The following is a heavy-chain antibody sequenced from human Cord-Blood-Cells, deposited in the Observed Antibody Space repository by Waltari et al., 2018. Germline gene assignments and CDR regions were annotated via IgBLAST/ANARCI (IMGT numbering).Heavy chain of an antibody. Sequence: EVQLVESGGGLVQPGRSLRLSCAASGFTFDDYAMHWVRQAPGKGLEWVSGISWNRVSIGYADSVKGRFSISRDNAKNSLYLQMNSLRAEDTALYYCAKRLITMIAFDIWGQWTMVTVSS. CDR2: ISWNRVSI. CDR1: GFTFDDYA. CDR3: AKRLITMIAFDI. D-gene: IGHD3-22*01. J-gene: IGHJ3*02. V-gene: IGHV3-9*01.